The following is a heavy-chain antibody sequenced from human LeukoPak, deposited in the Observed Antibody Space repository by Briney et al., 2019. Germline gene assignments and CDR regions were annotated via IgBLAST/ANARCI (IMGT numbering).Heavy chain of an antibody. J-gene: IGHJ4*02. CDR2: IYYSGST. CDR1: GGSISSGGYY. CDR3: ARSNYYASGSYCNDF. Sequence: SDTLSLTCTVSGGSISSGGYYWSWIRQHPGKGLEWTGYIYYSGSTYYNPSLKSRVTISVDTSKNQFSLKLSSVTAADTAVYYCARSNYYASGSYCNDFWGQGTLVTVSS. V-gene: IGHV4-31*03. D-gene: IGHD3-10*01.